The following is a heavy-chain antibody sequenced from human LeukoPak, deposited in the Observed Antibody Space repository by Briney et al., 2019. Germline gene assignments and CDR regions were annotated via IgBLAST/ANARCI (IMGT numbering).Heavy chain of an antibody. D-gene: IGHD2-2*01. CDR3: ARLYQRYYFDY. CDR1: GVTISTYY. CDR2: IYYNGAT. Sequence: PSETLSLTCNVSGVTISTYYWTWIRQPPGKGLEWIGYIYYNGATKYNPSLKSRVTISVDTSKNQFSLKLSSVTAADTAVYYCARLYQRYYFDYWGQGTLVTVSS. J-gene: IGHJ4*02. V-gene: IGHV4-59*01.